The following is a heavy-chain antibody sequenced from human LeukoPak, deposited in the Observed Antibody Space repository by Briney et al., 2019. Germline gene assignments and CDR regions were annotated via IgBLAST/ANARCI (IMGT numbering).Heavy chain of an antibody. V-gene: IGHV1-69*04. CDR2: IIPILGIA. CDR1: VGTFSSYA. Sequence: SVKVSCKASVGTFSSYAISWLRQAPGQGLEWMGRIIPILGIANYAQKFQGRVTITADKSTSTAYMELSSLRSEDTAVYYCARPGYSGYDSRIGDAFDIWGQGTMVTVSS. J-gene: IGHJ3*02. D-gene: IGHD5-12*01. CDR3: ARPGYSGYDSRIGDAFDI.